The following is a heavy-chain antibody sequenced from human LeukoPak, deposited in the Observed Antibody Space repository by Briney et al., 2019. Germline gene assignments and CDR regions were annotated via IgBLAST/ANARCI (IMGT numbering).Heavy chain of an antibody. CDR1: GGSISSGGYY. Sequence: SETLSLTCTVSGGSISSGGYYWSWIRQHPGKGLEWIGYIYYSGSTYYNPSLKSRVTISVDTSKNQFSLKLSSVTAADTAVYYCARRPAGYSSRRADDWFDPWGQGTLVTVSS. CDR3: ARRPAGYSSRRADDWFDP. D-gene: IGHD6-13*01. V-gene: IGHV4-31*03. J-gene: IGHJ5*02. CDR2: IYYSGST.